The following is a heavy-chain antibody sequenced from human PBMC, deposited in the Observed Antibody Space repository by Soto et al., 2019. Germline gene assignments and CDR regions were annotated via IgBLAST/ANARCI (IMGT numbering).Heavy chain of an antibody. V-gene: IGHV3-30*18. J-gene: IGHJ6*02. CDR3: AKDGGERDILTGYRYYYYYGMDV. CDR2: ISYDGSNK. D-gene: IGHD3-9*01. CDR1: GFTFSSYG. Sequence: GGSLRLSCAASGFTFSSYGMHWVRQAPGKGLEWVAVISYDGSNKYYADSVKGRFTISRDNSKNTLYLQMNRLRAEDTAVYYCAKDGGERDILTGYRYYYYYGMDVWGQGTTVTVSS.